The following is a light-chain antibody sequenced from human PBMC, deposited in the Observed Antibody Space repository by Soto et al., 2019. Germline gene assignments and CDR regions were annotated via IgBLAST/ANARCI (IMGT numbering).Light chain of an antibody. Sequence: EIVLTRSPGALSLSPGEGATLSCRASQSVSSSYIAWYQQRPGQTPSLLIYGASTRATGIPDRFSGSGSGTHFTLTISRLEPGDFAVYYCQHFGGTTFTFGQGTRLQIK. CDR3: QHFGGTTFT. CDR2: GAS. J-gene: IGKJ5*01. CDR1: QSVSSSY. V-gene: IGKV3-20*01.